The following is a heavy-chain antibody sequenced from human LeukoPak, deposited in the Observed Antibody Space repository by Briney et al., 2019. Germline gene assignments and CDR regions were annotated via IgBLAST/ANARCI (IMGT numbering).Heavy chain of an antibody. CDR2: FDPEDGET. J-gene: IGHJ6*03. CDR3: ATAPRRGSSSYYYYYMDV. V-gene: IGHV1-24*01. D-gene: IGHD6-6*01. CDR1: GYTLTELS. Sequence: GASVKVSCKVSGYTLTELSMHWVRQAPGKGLEWMGGFDPEDGETIYAQKFQGRVTMTEDTSTDTAYMELSSLRSEDTAVYYCATAPRRGSSSYYYYYMDVWGKGTTVTVSS.